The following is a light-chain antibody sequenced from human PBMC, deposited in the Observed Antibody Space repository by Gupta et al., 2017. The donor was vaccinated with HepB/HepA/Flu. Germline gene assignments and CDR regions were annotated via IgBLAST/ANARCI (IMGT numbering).Light chain of an antibody. V-gene: IGLV3-27*01. CDR2: KDS. J-gene: IGLJ3*02. CDR3: YSAADNNWV. CDR1: VLKKKY. Sequence: SYELTQPSSVPVSPGQTARITCSGDVLKKKYARWFQQKPGQAPVLVIYKDSERPSGIPERFSGSSSGTTVTLTISGAQVEDEADYYCYSAADNNWVFGGGTKLTVL.